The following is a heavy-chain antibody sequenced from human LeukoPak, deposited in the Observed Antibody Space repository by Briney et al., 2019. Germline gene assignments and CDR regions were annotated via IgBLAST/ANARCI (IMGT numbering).Heavy chain of an antibody. D-gene: IGHD3-22*01. Sequence: PGGSLRLSCAASGFTFSGSAMHWVRQASGKGLEWVGRIRSKANSYATAYAASVKGGFTISRDDSKNTAYLQMNSLKTEDTAVYYCTRHLGYDSSGYYYDLWGQGTLVTVSS. CDR2: IRSKANSYAT. J-gene: IGHJ5*02. V-gene: IGHV3-73*01. CDR1: GFTFSGSA. CDR3: TRHLGYDSSGYYYDL.